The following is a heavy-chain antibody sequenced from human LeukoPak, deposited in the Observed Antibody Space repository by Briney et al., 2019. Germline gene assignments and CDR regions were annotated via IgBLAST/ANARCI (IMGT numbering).Heavy chain of an antibody. Sequence: PGGSLRLSCAASGFTFSSYSMYWVRQAPGKGLEWVSYISSSSGTIYYADSVKGRLTISRDNAKNTLYLQMNSLRTEDTAVYYCARDLDIAAADYYFDYWGQGTLVTVSS. J-gene: IGHJ4*02. CDR2: ISSSSGTI. V-gene: IGHV3-48*01. D-gene: IGHD6-13*01. CDR3: ARDLDIAAADYYFDY. CDR1: GFTFSSYS.